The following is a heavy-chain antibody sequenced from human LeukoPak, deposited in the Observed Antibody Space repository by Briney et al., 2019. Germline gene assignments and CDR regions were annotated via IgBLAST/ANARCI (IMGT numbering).Heavy chain of an antibody. CDR2: IYYSGST. CDR3: AGTQWLNAFDI. J-gene: IGHJ3*02. Sequence: SETLSLTCTVSGGSISSSSYYWGWIRQPPGKGLEWIGSIYYSGSTYYNPSLKSRVTISVDTSKNQFSLKLSSVTAADTAVYYCAGTQWLNAFDIWGQGIMVTVSS. D-gene: IGHD3-22*01. V-gene: IGHV4-39*01. CDR1: GGSISSSSYY.